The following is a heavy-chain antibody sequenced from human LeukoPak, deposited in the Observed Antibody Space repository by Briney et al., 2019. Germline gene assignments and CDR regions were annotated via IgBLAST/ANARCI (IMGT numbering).Heavy chain of an antibody. CDR3: AKGPRSSWTYNWFDP. CDR2: ISGSGGST. V-gene: IGHV3-23*01. CDR1: GFAFSSYA. D-gene: IGHD6-13*01. Sequence: GGSLRLSCAASGFAFSSYAMSWVRQAPGKGLEWVSAISGSGGSTYYADSVKGRFTISRDNSKNTLYLQMNSLRAEDTAVYYCAKGPRSSWTYNWFDPWGQGTLVTVSS. J-gene: IGHJ5*02.